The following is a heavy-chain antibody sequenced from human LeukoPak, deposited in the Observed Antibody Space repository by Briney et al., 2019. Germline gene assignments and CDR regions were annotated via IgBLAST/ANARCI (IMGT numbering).Heavy chain of an antibody. J-gene: IGHJ5*02. D-gene: IGHD1-26*01. Sequence: SQTLSLTCAVSGYSISSGYYWGWIRQPPGKGLEWIGSIYHSGSTYYNPSLKSRVTISVDTSKNQFSLKLSSVTAADTAVYYCASGQIIVGAIGWFDPWGQGTLVTVSS. CDR1: GYSISSGYY. CDR3: ASGQIIVGAIGWFDP. CDR2: IYHSGST. V-gene: IGHV4-38-2*01.